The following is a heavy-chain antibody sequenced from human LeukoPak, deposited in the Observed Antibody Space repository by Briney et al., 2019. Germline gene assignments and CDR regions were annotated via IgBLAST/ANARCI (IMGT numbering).Heavy chain of an antibody. J-gene: IGHJ4*02. D-gene: IGHD3-3*01. V-gene: IGHV1-69*01. Sequence: SVKVSCKASGGTFSSYAISWVQQAPGQGLEWMGGIIPIFGTANYAQKFQGRVTITADESTSTAYMELSSLRSEDTAVYYCARVKYDSPLYYFDYWGQGTLVTVSS. CDR2: IIPIFGTA. CDR1: GGTFSSYA. CDR3: ARVKYDSPLYYFDY.